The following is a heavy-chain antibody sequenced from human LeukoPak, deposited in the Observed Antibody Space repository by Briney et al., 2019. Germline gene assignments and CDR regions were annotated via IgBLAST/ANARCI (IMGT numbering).Heavy chain of an antibody. J-gene: IGHJ5*02. CDR3: PREWKIAAATHRFDP. D-gene: IGHD6-13*01. V-gene: IGHV4-31*03. CDR1: GGSISSGGYY. Sequence: SETLSLTCTVSGGSISSGGYYWSWIRQHPGKGLEWIGYIYYSGSTYYNPSLKSRVTISGDTSKNQFSLKLSSVTAAATAVYYCPREWKIAAATHRFDPWGQGPLVTVSS. CDR2: IYYSGST.